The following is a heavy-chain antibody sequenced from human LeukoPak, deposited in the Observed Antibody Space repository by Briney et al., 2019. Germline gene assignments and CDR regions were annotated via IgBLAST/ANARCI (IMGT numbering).Heavy chain of an antibody. D-gene: IGHD5-18*01. J-gene: IGHJ4*02. CDR1: GGSISSGDYY. CDR2: IYYSGST. CDR3: ARGDTAMAPIDY. V-gene: IGHV4-30-4*01. Sequence: PSETLSLTCTVSGGSISSGDYYWSWIRQPPGKGLEWIGYIYYSGSTCYNPSLKSRVTISVDTSKNQFSLKLSSVTAADTAVYYCARGDTAMAPIDYWGQGTLVTVSS.